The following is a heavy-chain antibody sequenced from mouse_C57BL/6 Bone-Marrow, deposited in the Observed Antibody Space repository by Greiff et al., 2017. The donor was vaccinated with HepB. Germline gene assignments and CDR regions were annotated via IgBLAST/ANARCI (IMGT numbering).Heavy chain of an antibody. J-gene: IGHJ3*01. CDR1: GYTFTDYY. Sequence: VQLQQSGPELVKPGASVKISCKASGYTFTDYYMNWVKQSHGKSLEWIGDINPNNGGTSYNQKFKGKATLTVDKSSSTAYMELRSLTSEDSAVYYGARDYGSSAFAYWGQGTLVTVSA. CDR3: ARDYGSSAFAY. D-gene: IGHD1-1*01. CDR2: INPNNGGT. V-gene: IGHV1-26*01.